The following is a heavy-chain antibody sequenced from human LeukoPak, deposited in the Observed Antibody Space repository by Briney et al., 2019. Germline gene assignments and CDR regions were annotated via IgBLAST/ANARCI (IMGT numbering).Heavy chain of an antibody. V-gene: IGHV7-4-1*02. Sequence: ASVKVSCKASGYTFTSYAMNWVRQAPGQGLEWMGWINTNTGNPTYAQGFTGRFVFSLDTSVSTAYLQISSLRAEDTAVYYCAREEGISDSSGYYYYYYYGMDVWGQGTTVTVSS. D-gene: IGHD3-22*01. J-gene: IGHJ6*02. CDR3: AREEGISDSSGYYYYYYYGMDV. CDR1: GYTFTSYA. CDR2: INTNTGNP.